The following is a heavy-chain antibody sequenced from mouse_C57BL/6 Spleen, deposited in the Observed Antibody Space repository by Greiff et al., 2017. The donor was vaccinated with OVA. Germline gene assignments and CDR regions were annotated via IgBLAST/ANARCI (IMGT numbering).Heavy chain of an antibody. J-gene: IGHJ3*01. Sequence: QVQLQQSGPELVKPGASVKISCKASGYAFSSSWMNWVKQRPGKGLEWIGRIYPGDGDTNYNGKFKGKATLTADKSSSTAYMQLSSLTSEDSAVYFRAPYYDYDRAWFAYWGQGTLVTVSA. CDR3: APYYDYDRAWFAY. CDR2: IYPGDGDT. V-gene: IGHV1-82*01. CDR1: GYAFSSSW. D-gene: IGHD2-4*01.